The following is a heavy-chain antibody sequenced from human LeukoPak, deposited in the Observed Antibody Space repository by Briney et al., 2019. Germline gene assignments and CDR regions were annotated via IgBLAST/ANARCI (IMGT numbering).Heavy chain of an antibody. V-gene: IGHV4-39*01. Sequence: PSETLSLTCTVSGGSISSSSYYWGWIRQPPGKGLEWIGSIYYSGSTYYNPSLKSRVTISVDTSKNQFSLKVSSVTAADTAVYYCARVGDGNFDYWGQGTLVTVSS. CDR2: IYYSGST. D-gene: IGHD3-16*01. CDR1: GGSISSSSYY. J-gene: IGHJ4*02. CDR3: ARVGDGNFDY.